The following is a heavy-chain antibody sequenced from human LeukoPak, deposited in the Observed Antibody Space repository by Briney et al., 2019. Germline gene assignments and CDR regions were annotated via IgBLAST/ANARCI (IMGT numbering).Heavy chain of an antibody. Sequence: PGESLKISCEASGYSFTNYWIGWVRQMPGKGLEWMGIIYPGDSDTRYRSSFQGQVTISVDKSISIAYLQWSSLKASDTAIYYCARLNNWFDSWGQGTLVTVSS. V-gene: IGHV5-51*01. CDR3: ARLNNWFDS. CDR2: IYPGDSDT. CDR1: GYSFTNYW. J-gene: IGHJ5*01.